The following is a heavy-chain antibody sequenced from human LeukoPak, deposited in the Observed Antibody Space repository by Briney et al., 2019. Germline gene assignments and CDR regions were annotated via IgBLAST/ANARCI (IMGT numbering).Heavy chain of an antibody. V-gene: IGHV3-33*01. Sequence: PGGSLRLSCAASGFTFSNYGIHWVRQAPGKGLEWVAVIWYDGSNKYYADSVKGRFTISRDNSKNTLYLRMNSLRAEDTAVYYCAREAVAKDYYYYMDVWGKGPRSSSP. CDR3: AREAVAKDYYYYMDV. CDR2: IWYDGSNK. J-gene: IGHJ6*03. CDR1: GFTFSNYG.